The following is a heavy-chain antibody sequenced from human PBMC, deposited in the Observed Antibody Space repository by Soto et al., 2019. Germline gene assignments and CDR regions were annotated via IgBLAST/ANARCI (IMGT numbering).Heavy chain of an antibody. CDR2: IISSSSTI. V-gene: IGHV3-48*02. D-gene: IGHD3-22*01. J-gene: IGHJ4*02. CDR1: GXTISSYR. Sequence: GSLRLACAASGXTISSYRMNWVRQAPGKGLELVSYIISSSSTIYYADSVKCRFTVSRDNAKNSLYLQMNRLRDEDTAVYYCARDLEGYYYDSSGYPIRAFDYWGQGTLGTVSS. CDR3: ARDLEGYYYDSSGYPIRAFDY.